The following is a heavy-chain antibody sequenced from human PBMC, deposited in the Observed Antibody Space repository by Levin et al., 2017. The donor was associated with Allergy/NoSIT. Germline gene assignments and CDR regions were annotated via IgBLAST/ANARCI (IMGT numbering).Heavy chain of an antibody. CDR3: ARIVGPYYYYYMDV. Sequence: GASVKVSCKASGGTFSSYTISWVRQAPGQGLERMGGIIPISGSPNYSQKFQGRITITADGSTSTAYMELSSLRSEDTAVYYCARIVGPYYYYYMDVWGKGTTVTVSS. J-gene: IGHJ6*03. D-gene: IGHD1-26*01. V-gene: IGHV1-69*13. CDR1: GGTFSSYT. CDR2: IIPISGSP.